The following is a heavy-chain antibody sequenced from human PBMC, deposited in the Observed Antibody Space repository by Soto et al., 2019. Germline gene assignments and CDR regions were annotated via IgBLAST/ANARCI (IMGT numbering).Heavy chain of an antibody. CDR2: VTSDENT. V-gene: IGHV3-74*01. CDR1: GFTFSTYR. Sequence: EVQLVESVGGLVQPGGSLRLSCAASGFTFSTYRMHWVRQAPGKGLVWVSRVTSDENTIYADSVKGRFTVSRDNAKNTVYLQMSSLRPEDTAVYYCARGLQVHQASWSIYYYHGLDVWGQGTTVTVSS. J-gene: IGHJ6*02. D-gene: IGHD2-2*01. CDR3: ARGLQVHQASWSIYYYHGLDV.